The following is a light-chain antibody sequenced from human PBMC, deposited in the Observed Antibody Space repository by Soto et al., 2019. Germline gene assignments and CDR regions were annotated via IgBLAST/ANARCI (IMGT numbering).Light chain of an antibody. V-gene: IGLV2-14*01. Sequence: QSALTQSASVSGSPVQSITISCTGTSSDVGAYSSVSWFQQHPGKAPRLMIYEVRSRPSGVSNRFSGSKSGNTASLTISGLQAEDEADYYCSSYTSNTTLVFGTGTKVTVL. CDR3: SSYTSNTTLV. CDR1: SSDVGAYSS. CDR2: EVR. J-gene: IGLJ1*01.